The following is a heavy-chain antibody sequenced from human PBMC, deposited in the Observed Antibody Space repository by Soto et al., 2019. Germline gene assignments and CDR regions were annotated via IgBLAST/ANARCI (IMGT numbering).Heavy chain of an antibody. CDR1: GGSISSSSYY. J-gene: IGHJ4*02. CDR2: IYYSGST. CDR3: ARPGGVPAAYFDY. V-gene: IGHV4-39*01. D-gene: IGHD2-2*01. Sequence: SETLSLTCTVSGGSISSSSYYWGWIRQPPGKGLEWIGSIYYSGSTYYNPSLKSRVTISVDTAKNQFSLKLSSVTAADTAVYYCARPGGVPAAYFDYWGQGTLVTVSS.